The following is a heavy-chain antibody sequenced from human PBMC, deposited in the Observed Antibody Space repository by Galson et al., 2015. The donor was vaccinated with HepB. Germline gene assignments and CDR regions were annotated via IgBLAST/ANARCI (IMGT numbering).Heavy chain of an antibody. CDR1: GGSISSGSYY. V-gene: IGHV4-61*02. CDR3: ARARRPYGGNLLFDY. J-gene: IGHJ4*02. CDR2: IYTSGST. Sequence: TLSLTCTVSGGSISSGSYYWSWIRQPAGKGLEWIGRIYTSGSTNYNPSLKSRVTMSVDTSKNQFSLKLSSVTAADTAVYYCARARRPYGGNLLFDYWGQGTLVTVSS. D-gene: IGHD4-23*01.